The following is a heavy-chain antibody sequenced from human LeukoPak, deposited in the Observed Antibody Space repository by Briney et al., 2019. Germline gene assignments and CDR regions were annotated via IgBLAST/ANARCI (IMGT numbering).Heavy chain of an antibody. CDR2: INHSGST. CDR3: ASGIGYYYDSSGYLGLDY. CDR1: GGSFSGYY. Sequence: PSETLSLTCAVYGGSFSGYYWSWIRQPPGKGLEWIGEINHSGSTNYNPSLKSRVTISVDTSKNQFSLKLSSVTAADTAVYYCASGIGYYYDSSGYLGLDYWGQGTLVTVSS. J-gene: IGHJ4*02. D-gene: IGHD3-22*01. V-gene: IGHV4-34*01.